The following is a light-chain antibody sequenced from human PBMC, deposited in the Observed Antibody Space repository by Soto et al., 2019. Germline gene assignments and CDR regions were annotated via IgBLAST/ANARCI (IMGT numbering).Light chain of an antibody. CDR3: QQYAGSPST. Sequence: EIVLTQSPGTLSLSPGERATLSCRASQTVTSNYLAWYQQKPGQAPRLLIYGASSRATDIPDRFSGSGSGTDFTLTITRLEPEDFAVYFCQQYAGSPSTFGRGTKVEIK. V-gene: IGKV3-20*01. J-gene: IGKJ1*01. CDR2: GAS. CDR1: QTVTSNY.